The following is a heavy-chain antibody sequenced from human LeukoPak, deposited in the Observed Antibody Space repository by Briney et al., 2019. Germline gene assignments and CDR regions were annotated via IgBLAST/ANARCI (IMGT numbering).Heavy chain of an antibody. D-gene: IGHD6-19*01. Sequence: SETLSLTCTVSGGSISSYYWSWIRQPPGKGLEWIGYIYYSGSTNYNPSLKSRVTISVDTSKNQFSLKLSSVTAADTAVYYCARGPYSSGKGWFDPWGQGTLVTVSS. V-gene: IGHV4-59*01. CDR1: GGSISSYY. CDR3: ARGPYSSGKGWFDP. CDR2: IYYSGST. J-gene: IGHJ5*02.